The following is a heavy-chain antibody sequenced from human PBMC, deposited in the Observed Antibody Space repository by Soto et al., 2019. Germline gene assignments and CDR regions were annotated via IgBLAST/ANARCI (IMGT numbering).Heavy chain of an antibody. J-gene: IGHJ6*02. CDR2: ITSKKYGGTP. D-gene: IGHD5-12*01. Sequence: GGSLRLSCITSGFAFGDFAMTWFLQAPWKGLEWVGFITSKKYGGTPQYAASVKGRFSISRDDPKSIAYLQMNNLKTDDTAVYYFSRPPPERYSPYDFPMDVWGQGTPVTVPS. CDR1: GFAFGDFA. CDR3: SRPPPERYSPYDFPMDV. V-gene: IGHV3-49*03.